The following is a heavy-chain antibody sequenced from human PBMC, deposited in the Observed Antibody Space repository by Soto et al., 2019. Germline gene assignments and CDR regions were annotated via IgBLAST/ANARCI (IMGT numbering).Heavy chain of an antibody. CDR2: ITWNSGRI. V-gene: IGHV3-9*01. J-gene: IGHJ6*02. CDR3: AGGRNYYNGMDV. CDR1: GFIFDDYA. D-gene: IGHD3-16*01. Sequence: LRLSCAASGFIFDDYAMHWVRQAPGKGLEWVSGITWNSGRIGYADSVKGRFTISRDNAKNSLYLQMNSLNIDDTALYYCAGGRNYYNGMDVWGQGTTVTV.